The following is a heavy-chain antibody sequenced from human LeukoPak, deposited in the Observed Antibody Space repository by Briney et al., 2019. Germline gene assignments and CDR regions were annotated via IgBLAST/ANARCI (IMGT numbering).Heavy chain of an antibody. CDR3: ARDHETGELDY. CDR2: ISYDGSNK. CDR1: GFTFSSYW. V-gene: IGHV3-30-3*01. Sequence: GGSLRLSCAASGFTFSSYWMSWVRQAPGKGLEWVAVISYDGSNKYYADSVKGRFTISRDNSKNTLYLQMNSLRAEDTAVYYCARDHETGELDYWGQGTLVTVSS. D-gene: IGHD7-27*01. J-gene: IGHJ4*02.